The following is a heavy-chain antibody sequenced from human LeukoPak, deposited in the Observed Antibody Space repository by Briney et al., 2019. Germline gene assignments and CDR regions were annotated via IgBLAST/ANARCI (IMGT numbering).Heavy chain of an antibody. CDR2: ISGSGGST. D-gene: IGHD3-22*01. J-gene: IGHJ6*03. CDR1: GFTFSSYA. V-gene: IGHV3-23*01. Sequence: GGSLRLSCAASGFTFSSYAMSWVRQAPGKGLEWVSAISGSGGSTYYADSVKGRFTISRDNAKNSLYLQMNSLRAEDTAVYYCARGGDSSGYYYLYYYYYMDVWGKGTTVTVSS. CDR3: ARGGDSSGYYYLYYYYYMDV.